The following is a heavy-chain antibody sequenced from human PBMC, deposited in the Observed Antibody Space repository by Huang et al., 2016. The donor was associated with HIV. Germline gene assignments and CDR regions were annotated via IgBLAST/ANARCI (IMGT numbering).Heavy chain of an antibody. J-gene: IGHJ4*02. CDR3: ARQRASGSTYVDS. D-gene: IGHD2-15*01. Sequence: EVQLVQSGAEVKKPGESLKISCKGSGYKFTSYWIAWVSQMPGKGLESMCIIYPGDPATLYSPSFQGQVTISADKSINTAYLQWSSLKTSDTAMYFCARQRASGSTYVDSWGQGTLLTVYS. V-gene: IGHV5-51*01. CDR2: IYPGDPAT. CDR1: GYKFTSYW.